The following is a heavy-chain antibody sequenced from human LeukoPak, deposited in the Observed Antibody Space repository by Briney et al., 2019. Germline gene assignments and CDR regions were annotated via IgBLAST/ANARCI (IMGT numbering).Heavy chain of an antibody. D-gene: IGHD3-10*01. Sequence: GGSLRLSRAASGFSFSSYGMHWVRQAPGKGLEWVAVISYDGSNKYYADSVKGRFTISRDNSKNTLYLQMNSLRAEDTAVYYCAKDFSSGSYYGRDIWGQGTMVTVSS. V-gene: IGHV3-30*18. CDR2: ISYDGSNK. J-gene: IGHJ3*02. CDR3: AKDFSSGSYYGRDI. CDR1: GFSFSSYG.